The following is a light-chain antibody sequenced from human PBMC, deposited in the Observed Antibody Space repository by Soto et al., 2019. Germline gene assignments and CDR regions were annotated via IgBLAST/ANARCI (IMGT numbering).Light chain of an antibody. Sequence: VLTQPPSVSGAPGQRVTISCTGSSSNIGAGYDVHWYQQLPGTAPKLLIYGNSNRPSGVPDRFSGSKSGTSASLAITGLQAEDEADYYCQSYDSSLSGSKVFGTGTKVTVL. CDR1: SSNIGAGYD. J-gene: IGLJ1*01. CDR2: GNS. V-gene: IGLV1-40*01. CDR3: QSYDSSLSGSKV.